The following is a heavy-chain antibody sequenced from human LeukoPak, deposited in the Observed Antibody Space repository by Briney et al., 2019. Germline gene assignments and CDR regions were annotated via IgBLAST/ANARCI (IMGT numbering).Heavy chain of an antibody. D-gene: IGHD5-24*01. CDR2: ISWNSGSI. CDR1: GFTFDDYA. Sequence: GGSLRLSCAASGFTFDDYAMHWVRHAPGKGLEWVSGISWNSGSIGYADSVKGRFTISRDNAKNSLYLQTNSLRADDTALYYCAKDWRVGDRWLQLPLFDYWGQGTLVTVSS. V-gene: IGHV3-9*01. J-gene: IGHJ4*02. CDR3: AKDWRVGDRWLQLPLFDY.